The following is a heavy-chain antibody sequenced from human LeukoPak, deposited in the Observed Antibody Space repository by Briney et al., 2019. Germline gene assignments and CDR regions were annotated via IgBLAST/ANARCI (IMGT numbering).Heavy chain of an antibody. CDR3: ASGIAARRDYYYYYYMDV. CDR1: GYTFTDYD. CDR2: MNPNSGVT. V-gene: IGHV1-8*01. Sequence: ASVKVSCKASGYTFTDYDINWVRQATGQGLEWMGWMNPNSGVTGYAQKFQGRVTITTDESTITAYMELSSLRSEDTAVYYCASGIAARRDYYYYYYMDVWGKGTTVTVSS. D-gene: IGHD6-6*01. J-gene: IGHJ6*03.